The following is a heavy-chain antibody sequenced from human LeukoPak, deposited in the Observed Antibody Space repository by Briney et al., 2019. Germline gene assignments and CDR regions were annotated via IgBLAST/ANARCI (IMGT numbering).Heavy chain of an antibody. CDR3: AKDIQLST. CDR2: IGASCEST. CDR1: GFTFSVAA. D-gene: IGHD5-24*01. J-gene: IGHJ3*01. Sequence: GGSLRLSCAASGFTFSVAAMTWVRQAPGKGLEWVSLIGASCESTYYADSVKGRFTISRDNSKNTLSLQMNSLRVEDTAMYFCAKDIQLSTWGLGTMVTVSS. V-gene: IGHV3-23*01.